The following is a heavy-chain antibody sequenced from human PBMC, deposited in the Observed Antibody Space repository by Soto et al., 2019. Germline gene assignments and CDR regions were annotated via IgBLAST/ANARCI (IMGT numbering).Heavy chain of an antibody. D-gene: IGHD3-16*02. J-gene: IGHJ4*02. CDR3: ARESLRLGELSLLNEGYFAY. V-gene: IGHV4-61*01. CDR2: IYYSGST. CDR1: GGSVSSGSYY. Sequence: QVQLQESGPGLVKPSETLSLTCTVSGGSVSSGSYYWSWIRQPPGKGLEWIGYIYYSGSTNYNPSLKSLVTLSVDMSKNQFSLKLSSVTAADTAVYYCARESLRLGELSLLNEGYFAYWGQGTLVTVSS.